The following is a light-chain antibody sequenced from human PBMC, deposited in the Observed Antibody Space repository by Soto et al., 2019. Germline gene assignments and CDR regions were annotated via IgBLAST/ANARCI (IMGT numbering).Light chain of an antibody. J-gene: IGKJ1*01. CDR1: QGISTY. CDR3: KKYYRYQWT. V-gene: IGKV1-16*02. Sequence: DIQLTHSPSSLSTPAVDRINITFLASQGISTYLGWYQQKPGKTPTSMIYSAYSLQSGVPSKFSGSGSGTDFTLTIRDMQPDDFATYYCKKYYRYQWTFGKGTTVDIK. CDR2: SAY.